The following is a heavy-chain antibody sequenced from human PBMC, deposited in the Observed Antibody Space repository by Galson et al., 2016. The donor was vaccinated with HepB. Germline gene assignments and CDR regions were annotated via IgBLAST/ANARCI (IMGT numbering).Heavy chain of an antibody. CDR2: IIPIFGT. CDR1: GGSFSSNA. V-gene: IGHV1-69*13. Sequence: SVKVSCKASGGSFSSNAISWVRQAPGQGLEWMGGIIPIFGTTYAQNFQGRVTITADESTSTAYMELISLRSEDTAVYYCASFVQKDTAMVFEYWGQGALVTVSS. J-gene: IGHJ4*02. CDR3: ASFVQKDTAMVFEY. D-gene: IGHD5-18*01.